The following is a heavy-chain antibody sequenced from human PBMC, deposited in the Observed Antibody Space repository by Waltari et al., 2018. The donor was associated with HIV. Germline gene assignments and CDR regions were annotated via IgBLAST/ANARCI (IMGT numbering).Heavy chain of an antibody. V-gene: IGHV3-21*01. J-gene: IGHJ4*02. CDR3: ARGYDSSATYPDY. Sequence: EVQLVESGGGLVKAGGSLGLPCGASGCTFSCYGMNWARQAPGKGLEWVSSIGSSPSHIFYADSVKGRFTISRDNAKNSLYLQMNSLRAEDTAVYYCARGYDSSATYPDYWGQGTLVTVSS. D-gene: IGHD3-22*01. CDR1: GCTFSCYG. CDR2: IGSSPSHI.